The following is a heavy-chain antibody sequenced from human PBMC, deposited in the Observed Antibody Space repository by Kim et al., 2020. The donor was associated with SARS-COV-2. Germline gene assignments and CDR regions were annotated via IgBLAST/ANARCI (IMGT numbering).Heavy chain of an antibody. V-gene: IGHV3-7*01. CDR3: ARQATHVLRFLQWLLDVDY. J-gene: IGHJ4*02. D-gene: IGHD3-3*01. CDR1: GFTFSSYW. CDR2: IKQDGSEK. Sequence: GGSLRLSCAASGFTFSSYWLSWVRQAPGKGLEWVAKIKQDGSEKYYVDSVKGRFTISRDNAKNSLYLQMNSLIAEDTAVYYCARQATHVLRFLQWLLDVDYWGPGALVTVSS.